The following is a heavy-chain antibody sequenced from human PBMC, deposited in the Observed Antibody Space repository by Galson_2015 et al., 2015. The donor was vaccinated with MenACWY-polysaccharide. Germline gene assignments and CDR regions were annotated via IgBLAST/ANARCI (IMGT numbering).Heavy chain of an antibody. J-gene: IGHJ4*02. CDR1: GFTFTSYA. CDR3: AKVGHRSSWTMGIDY. V-gene: IGHV3-23*01. D-gene: IGHD6-13*01. CDR2: IRSSGANT. Sequence: SLRLSCAASGFTFTSYAMSWVRQAPGKGLEWVSAIRSSGANTYYADSVKGRFTVSRDNSKNTLYLQMNNLRAEDTAVYYCAKVGHRSSWTMGIDYWGQGTLVTVSS.